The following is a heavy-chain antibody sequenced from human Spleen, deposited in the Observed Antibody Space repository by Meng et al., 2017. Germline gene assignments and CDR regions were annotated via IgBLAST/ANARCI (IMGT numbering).Heavy chain of an antibody. CDR2: TYYRSKWFN. CDR3: ARGDGYIIDY. CDR1: GDSVASISAA. V-gene: IGHV6-1*01. J-gene: IGHJ4*02. D-gene: IGHD5-24*01. Sequence: QIQLSQSGPGLVNPSQTLALTCAISGDSVASISAAWNWIRQSPSRGLEWLGRTYYRSKWFNDYALSVKSRVTVNPDTSKNQFSLQLNSVTPEDTAVYYCARGDGYIIDYWGQGTLVTVSS.